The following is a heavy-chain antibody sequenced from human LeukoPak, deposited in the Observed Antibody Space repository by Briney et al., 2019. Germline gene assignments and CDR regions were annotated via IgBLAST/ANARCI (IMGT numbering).Heavy chain of an antibody. CDR1: GFTFSNYA. CDR3: TKDRDTGEYFADY. CDR2: ITGSGGST. J-gene: IGHJ4*02. D-gene: IGHD2-8*02. Sequence: PGGSLRLSCAASGFTFSNYAMTWVRQAPGKGLEWVSAITGSGGSTYYADSVKGRFTISRDNSKNILYLQMNSLRGEDTAVYYCTKDRDTGEYFADYWGQGTLVTVSS. V-gene: IGHV3-23*01.